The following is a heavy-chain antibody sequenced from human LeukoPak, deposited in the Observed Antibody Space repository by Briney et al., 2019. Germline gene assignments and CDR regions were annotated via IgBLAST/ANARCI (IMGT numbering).Heavy chain of an antibody. CDR1: GFTFSDHY. J-gene: IGHJ4*02. CDR2: IYTSGST. D-gene: IGHD3-22*01. Sequence: PGGSLRLSCAASGFTFSDHYMDWVRQAPGKGLEWVGRIYTSGSTNYNPSLKSRVTMSVDTSKNQFSLKLSSVTAADTAVYYCARVDCDSSGYPPSSFDYWGQGTLVTVSS. V-gene: IGHV4-59*10. CDR3: ARVDCDSSGYPPSSFDY.